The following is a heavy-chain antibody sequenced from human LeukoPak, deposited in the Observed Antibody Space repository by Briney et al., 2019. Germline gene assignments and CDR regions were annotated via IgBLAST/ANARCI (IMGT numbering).Heavy chain of an antibody. J-gene: IGHJ5*02. V-gene: IGHV4-4*07. Sequence: SETLSLTCTVSGGPISSYYWSWIRQPAGKGLEWIGRIYTSGSTNYNPSLKSRVTMSVDTSKNQFSLKLSSVTAADTAVYYCARDIVPAADNWFDPWGQGTLVTVSS. CDR2: IYTSGST. CDR3: ARDIVPAADNWFDP. CDR1: GGPISSYY. D-gene: IGHD2-2*01.